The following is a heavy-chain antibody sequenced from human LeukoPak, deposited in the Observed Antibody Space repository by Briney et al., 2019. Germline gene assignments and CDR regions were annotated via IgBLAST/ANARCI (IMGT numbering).Heavy chain of an antibody. Sequence: SETLSLTCTVSGGSISSGGYYWSWIRQHPGKGLEWIGYIYYSGSTYYNPSLKSRVTISVDTSKNQFSLKLISVTAADTAVYYCARDQRGGRYGFDYWGQGTLVTVSS. D-gene: IGHD3-10*01. CDR3: ARDQRGGRYGFDY. V-gene: IGHV4-31*03. J-gene: IGHJ4*02. CDR1: GGSISSGGYY. CDR2: IYYSGST.